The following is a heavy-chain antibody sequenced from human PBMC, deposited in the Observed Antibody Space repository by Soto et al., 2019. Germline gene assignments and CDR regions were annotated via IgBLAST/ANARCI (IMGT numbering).Heavy chain of an antibody. J-gene: IGHJ5*02. D-gene: IGHD6-13*01. CDR3: ARDLAAAGPHNWFDP. CDR2: ISAYNGNT. Sequence: SVKVSCKASGYTFTSYGISWVRQAPGQGLEWMGWISAYNGNTNYAQKLQGRVTMTTDTSTSTAYMELRSLRSDDTAVYYCARDLAAAGPHNWFDPWGQGSLVTVS. V-gene: IGHV1-18*01. CDR1: GYTFTSYG.